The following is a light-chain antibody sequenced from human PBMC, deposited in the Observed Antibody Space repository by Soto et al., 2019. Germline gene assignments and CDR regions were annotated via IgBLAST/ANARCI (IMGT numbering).Light chain of an antibody. CDR1: RSNIGSNT. CDR2: SND. CDR3: ATWDDSLHGVV. Sequence: QSVVTQPHSASGTPGQRVTISCSGSRSNIGSNTVTWYQQLPGTAPKLLIHSNDQRPSGVPDRFSGSKSGTSASLAISGLQSEDEADYYCATWDDSLHGVVFGGGTKLTVL. J-gene: IGLJ2*01. V-gene: IGLV1-44*01.